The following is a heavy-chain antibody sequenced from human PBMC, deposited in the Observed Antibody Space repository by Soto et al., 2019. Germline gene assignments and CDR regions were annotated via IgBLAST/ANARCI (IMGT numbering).Heavy chain of an antibody. J-gene: IGHJ5*02. CDR3: AREVVEMVPHNWFDP. D-gene: IGHD2-15*01. CDR1: GGSISSYY. V-gene: IGHV4-59*01. CDR2: IYYSGST. Sequence: PSETLSLTCTVSGGSISSYYWSWIRQPPGKGLEWIGYIYYSGSTNYNPSLKSRVTISVDTSKNQFSLKLSSVTAADTAVYYCAREVVEMVPHNWFDPWGQGTLVTVSS.